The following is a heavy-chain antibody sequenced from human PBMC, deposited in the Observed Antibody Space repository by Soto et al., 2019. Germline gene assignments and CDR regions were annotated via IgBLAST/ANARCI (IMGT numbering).Heavy chain of an antibody. Sequence: PGGSLRLSCAASGFTFSSYGMHWVRQAPGKGLEWVAVISYDGSNKYYADSVKGRFTISRDNSKNTLYLQMNSLRAEDTAVYYCAKDRYSNWNYFDYWGQGTLVTVSS. CDR2: ISYDGSNK. CDR1: GFTFSSYG. V-gene: IGHV3-30*18. J-gene: IGHJ4*02. CDR3: AKDRYSNWNYFDY. D-gene: IGHD1-1*01.